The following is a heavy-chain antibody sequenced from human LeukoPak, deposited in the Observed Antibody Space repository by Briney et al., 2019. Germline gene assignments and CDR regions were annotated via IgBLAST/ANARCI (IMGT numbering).Heavy chain of an antibody. J-gene: IGHJ1*01. D-gene: IGHD5-24*01. Sequence: SETLSLTCTVSGGSITSYFWTWFRQPPGKGLEWIGYIYHSGTTNYSPSLKSRVSISVDTSKTQFSLNLRSVTAADTAVYYCAQMAPFXPXFSXXWGQGXLVTVSS. CDR1: GGSITSYF. CDR2: IYHSGTT. V-gene: IGHV4-59*12. CDR3: AQMAPFXPXFSXX.